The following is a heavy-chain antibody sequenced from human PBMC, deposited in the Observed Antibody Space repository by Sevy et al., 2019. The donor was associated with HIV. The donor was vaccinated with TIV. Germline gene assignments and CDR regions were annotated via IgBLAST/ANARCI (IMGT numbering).Heavy chain of an antibody. CDR3: AKEGGSGWYGD. V-gene: IGHV3-23*01. J-gene: IGHJ4*02. CDR1: EFTFSSYG. CDR2: ISASGGST. D-gene: IGHD6-19*01. Sequence: GGCLRLSCAASEFTFSSYGMSWVRQAPGKGLEWVSGISASGGSTYYADSVKGRFTISRDNSKNTVYLQMNSLRAEDTAVYYCAKEGGSGWYGDWGQGTLVTVSS.